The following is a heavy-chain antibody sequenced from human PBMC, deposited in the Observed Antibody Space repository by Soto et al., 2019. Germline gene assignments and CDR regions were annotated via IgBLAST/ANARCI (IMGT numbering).Heavy chain of an antibody. J-gene: IGHJ6*02. Sequence: EVQLVESGGGLVKPGGSLILCCAASGFTFSSYSMNWVRQAPGKGLEWVSSISSSSSYIYYADSVKGRFTISRDNAKNSLYLQMNSLRAEDTAVYYCARFGVAAHYYYYYGMDVWGQGTTVTVSS. CDR1: GFTFSSYS. D-gene: IGHD6-6*01. CDR2: ISSSSSYI. V-gene: IGHV3-21*01. CDR3: ARFGVAAHYYYYYGMDV.